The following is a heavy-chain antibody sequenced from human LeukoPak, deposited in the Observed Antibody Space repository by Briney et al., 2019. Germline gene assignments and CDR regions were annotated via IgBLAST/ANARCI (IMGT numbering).Heavy chain of an antibody. Sequence: GGSLRLSCAASGFTFSSYEMNWVRQAPGKGLEWVSYISSSGSTIYYADSVKGRFTISRDNAKNSLYLQMNSLRAEDTAVYYCAREEIAEAIGGPENWFDPWGQGTLVTVSS. CDR1: GFTFSSYE. CDR3: AREEIAEAIGGPENWFDP. D-gene: IGHD2-15*01. V-gene: IGHV3-48*03. J-gene: IGHJ5*02. CDR2: ISSSGSTI.